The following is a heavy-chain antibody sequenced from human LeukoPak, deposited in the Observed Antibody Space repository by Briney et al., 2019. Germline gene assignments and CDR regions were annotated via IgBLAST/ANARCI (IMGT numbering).Heavy chain of an antibody. CDR3: ARGQEEWERLQRAVHFDY. Sequence: SETLSLTCTVSGGSISSYYWNWIRQPPGKGLEWIGNIYYSGSTNSNPSLKSRVTISVDTSKNQFSLKLSSVTVADTGLYYCARGQEEWERLQRAVHFDYWGQGNLITVSP. V-gene: IGHV4-59*12. J-gene: IGHJ4*02. CDR1: GGSISSYY. CDR2: IYYSGST. D-gene: IGHD1-1*01.